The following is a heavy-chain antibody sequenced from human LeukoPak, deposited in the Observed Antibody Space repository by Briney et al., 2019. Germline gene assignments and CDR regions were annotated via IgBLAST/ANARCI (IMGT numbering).Heavy chain of an antibody. V-gene: IGHV3-30-3*01. CDR3: ARDPCSGGSCYSFDY. CDR2: ISYDGSNK. D-gene: IGHD2-15*01. J-gene: IGHJ4*02. CDR1: GFTFSSYA. Sequence: PGGSLRLSCAASGFTFSSYAMHWVRQAPGKGLEWVAVISYDGSNKYYADSVKGRFTISRDNSKNTLYLQMNSLRAEDTAVYYCARDPCSGGSCYSFDYWGQGTLVTVSS.